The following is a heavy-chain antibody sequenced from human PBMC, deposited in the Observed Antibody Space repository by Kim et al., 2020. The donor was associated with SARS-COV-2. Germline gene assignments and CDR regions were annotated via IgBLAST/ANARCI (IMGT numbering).Heavy chain of an antibody. V-gene: IGHV3-30*18. D-gene: IGHD3-10*01. CDR1: GFILSNYG. J-gene: IGHJ6*02. Sequence: GGSLRLSCAASGFILSNYGVHWVRQAPGKGLEWVAVISYDANNKYYADSVKGRFTISRDNSKNTLHLQMNSLRAEDTAVYYCAKGYRSGEFEDYYYGMDVWGQGTTVTVSS. CDR3: AKGYRSGEFEDYYYGMDV. CDR2: ISYDANNK.